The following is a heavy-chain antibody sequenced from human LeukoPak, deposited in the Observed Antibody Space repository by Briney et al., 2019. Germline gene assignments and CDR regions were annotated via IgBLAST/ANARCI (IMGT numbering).Heavy chain of an antibody. CDR3: ARRGKLWYDYYYCYGMDV. Sequence: ASVKVSCKASGYTFTSYDINWVRQATGQGLEWMGWMNPNSGNTGYAQKFQGRVTMTRNTSISTAYMELSSLRSEDTAVYYCARRGKLWYDYYYCYGMDVWGQGTTVTVSS. J-gene: IGHJ6*02. V-gene: IGHV1-8*01. CDR1: GYTFTSYD. CDR2: MNPNSGNT. D-gene: IGHD5-18*01.